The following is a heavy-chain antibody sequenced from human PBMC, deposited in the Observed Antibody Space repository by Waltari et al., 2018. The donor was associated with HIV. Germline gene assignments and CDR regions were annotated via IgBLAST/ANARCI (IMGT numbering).Heavy chain of an antibody. CDR3: TSEEDYGSGSHFDY. CDR2: IKTKGDGGAT. Sequence: EVRLVESGGDLLEPGGCIRLSCAVPGFTFNNLWMSGVRQAPGKGVEWVDRIKTKGDGGATDYAAAVKGRFTISRDDSKNTVYLQMNSLKIEDTAVYYCTSEEDYGSGSHFDYWGQGTLVTVSS. D-gene: IGHD3-10*01. J-gene: IGHJ4*02. CDR1: GFTFNNLW. V-gene: IGHV3-15*01.